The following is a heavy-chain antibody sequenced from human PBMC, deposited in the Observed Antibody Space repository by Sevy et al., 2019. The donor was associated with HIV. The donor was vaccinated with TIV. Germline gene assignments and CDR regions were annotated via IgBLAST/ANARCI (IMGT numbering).Heavy chain of an antibody. D-gene: IGHD2-15*01. CDR2: ISGSGGST. Sequence: GGSLRLSCAASGFTLRSYAMSWVRQAPGKGLEWVSGISGSGGSTYYADSVKGRFTNSRDNSKNTLYLQMNSLRAEDTAVYYCAKGPEDSNGHYWGQGTLVTVSS. V-gene: IGHV3-23*01. J-gene: IGHJ4*02. CDR3: AKGPEDSNGHY. CDR1: GFTLRSYA.